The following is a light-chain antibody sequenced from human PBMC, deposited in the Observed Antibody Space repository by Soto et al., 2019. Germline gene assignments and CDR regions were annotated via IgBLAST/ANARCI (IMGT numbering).Light chain of an antibody. CDR1: QSISTY. Sequence: DIQMTQSPSSLSASVGDRVTITCRASQSISTYLNWYQQKPGKAPKFLIYAASSLQSGVPSRFSGSGSGRDFTLTISRLQPEDFATYYCQQSYSVPLTFGGGTKVE. J-gene: IGKJ4*01. V-gene: IGKV1-39*01. CDR3: QQSYSVPLT. CDR2: AAS.